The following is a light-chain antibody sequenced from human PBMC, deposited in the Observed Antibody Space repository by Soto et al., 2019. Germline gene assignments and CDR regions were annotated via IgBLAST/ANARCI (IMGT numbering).Light chain of an antibody. CDR1: QSVSSN. J-gene: IGKJ5*01. CDR2: DAS. V-gene: IGKV3D-11*02. CDR3: QQRSNWQIT. Sequence: ENVLTQSPGTLSLSPGARATLSCRASQSVSSNFAWYQQKPGQAPRLLIYDASNRVTGIPARFRGSGSGTDFTLTISSLEPDDFAVYYCQQRSNWQITFGQGTRLEIK.